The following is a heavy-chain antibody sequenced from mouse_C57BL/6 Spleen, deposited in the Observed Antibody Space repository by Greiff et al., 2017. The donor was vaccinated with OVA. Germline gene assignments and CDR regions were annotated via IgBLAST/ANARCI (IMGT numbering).Heavy chain of an antibody. D-gene: IGHD1-1*01. J-gene: IGHJ4*01. CDR3: TTGAVGDYAMDY. CDR2: IDPENGDT. V-gene: IGHV14-4*01. CDR1: GFNIKDDY. Sequence: VQLQQSGAELVRPGASVKLSCTASGFNIKDDYMHWVKQRPEQGLEWIGWIDPENGDTEYASKFQGKATITADTSSNTAYLQLSSLTSDDTAVYYCTTGAVGDYAMDYWGQRTSVTVSS.